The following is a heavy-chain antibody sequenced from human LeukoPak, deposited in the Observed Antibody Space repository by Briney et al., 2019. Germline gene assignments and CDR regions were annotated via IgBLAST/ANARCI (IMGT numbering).Heavy chain of an antibody. CDR2: ISGSGGST. Sequence: TGGSLRLSCAASGFTFSSYAMSWVRQAPGKGLEWVSAISGSGGSTYYADSVKGRFTISRDNSKNTLYLQMNSLRAEDTAVYYCAKGPWDYDILTGYYLAYYYYGMDVWGQGTTVTVSS. D-gene: IGHD3-9*01. V-gene: IGHV3-23*01. J-gene: IGHJ6*02. CDR1: GFTFSSYA. CDR3: AKGPWDYDILTGYYLAYYYYGMDV.